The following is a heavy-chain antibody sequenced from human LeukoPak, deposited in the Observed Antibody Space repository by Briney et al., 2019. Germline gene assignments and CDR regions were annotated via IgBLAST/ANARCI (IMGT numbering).Heavy chain of an antibody. Sequence: GGSLRLSCAASGFRFSSYGMSWVRQAPGKGLEWVSAISGSGGSTYYADSVKGRFSISRDNSKNTLYMQMNSLRAEDTAVYYCAKNMVGGVIMSSSFDYWGQGTLVTVSS. CDR2: ISGSGGST. D-gene: IGHD3-10*01. V-gene: IGHV3-23*01. CDR3: AKNMVGGVIMSSSFDY. CDR1: GFRFSSYG. J-gene: IGHJ4*02.